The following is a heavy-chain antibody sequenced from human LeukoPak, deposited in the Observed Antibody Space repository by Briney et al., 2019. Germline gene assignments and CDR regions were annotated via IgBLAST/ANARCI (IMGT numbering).Heavy chain of an antibody. Sequence: ASVKVSCKASGYTFTGYYMHWVRQAPGQGLEWMGWINPNSGGTNYAQKLQGRVTMTTDTSTSTAYMELRSLRSDDTAVYYCARDAKYSGYDFPFDYWGQGTLVTVSS. CDR1: GYTFTGYY. J-gene: IGHJ4*02. CDR3: ARDAKYSGYDFPFDY. D-gene: IGHD5-12*01. CDR2: INPNSGGT. V-gene: IGHV1-2*02.